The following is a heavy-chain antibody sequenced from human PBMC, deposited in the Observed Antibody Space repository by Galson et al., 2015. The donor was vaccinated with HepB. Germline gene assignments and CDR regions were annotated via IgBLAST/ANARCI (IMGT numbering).Heavy chain of an antibody. CDR3: ARWTNNWYFDP. V-gene: IGHV6-1*01. D-gene: IGHD1-1*01. CDR1: GDSVSSNSVT. Sequence: CAISGDSVSSNSVTYNWIRQSPSRGLEWLGRTYYRSKWSNDYAVSVKGRITINPDTSKNQFSLHLDSVTPEDTAVYYCARWTNNWYFDPWGQGTLVTVSS. J-gene: IGHJ5*02. CDR2: TYYRSKWSN.